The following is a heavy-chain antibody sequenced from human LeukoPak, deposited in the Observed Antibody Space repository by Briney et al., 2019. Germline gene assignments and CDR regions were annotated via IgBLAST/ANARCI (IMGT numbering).Heavy chain of an antibody. D-gene: IGHD5-18*01. J-gene: IGHJ6*02. CDR3: ARDEDTAMATSIYGMDV. Sequence: SETLSLTCTVSGGSISSGSYYWSWIRQPAGKGLEWIGRIYTSGSTNYNPSLKSRVTISVDTSKNQFSLKLSSVTAADTAVYYCARDEDTAMATSIYGMDVWGQGTTVTVSS. CDR2: IYTSGST. V-gene: IGHV4-61*02. CDR1: GGSISSGSYY.